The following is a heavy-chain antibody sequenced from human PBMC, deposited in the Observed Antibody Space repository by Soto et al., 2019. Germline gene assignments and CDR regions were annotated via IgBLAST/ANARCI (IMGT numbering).Heavy chain of an antibody. Sequence: QVQLVESGGGVVQPGRSLRLSCAASGFTFSSYGMHWVRQAPGKGLERVAVIWYDGSNKYYADSVKGRFTISRDNSKNTLYLQMNSLRAEDTAVYYCARDPTRIAVAGTTFDYWGQGTLVTVSS. J-gene: IGHJ4*02. CDR3: ARDPTRIAVAGTTFDY. V-gene: IGHV3-33*01. CDR2: IWYDGSNK. CDR1: GFTFSSYG. D-gene: IGHD6-19*01.